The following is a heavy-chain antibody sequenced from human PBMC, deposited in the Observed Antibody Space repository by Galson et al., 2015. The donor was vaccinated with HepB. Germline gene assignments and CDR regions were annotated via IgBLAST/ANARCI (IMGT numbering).Heavy chain of an antibody. J-gene: IGHJ4*02. CDR1: GFTFSSYG. CDR2: IRCDGSKE. CDR3: ATDGDRGEYDY. V-gene: IGHV3-30*02. D-gene: IGHD3-10*01. Sequence: SLRLSCAASGFTFSSYGMHWVRQAPGKGLEWVAFIRCDGSKEYYVDSVKGRFTIPRDNSKNTLYLQMNSLRAEDTAVYYCATDGDRGEYDYWGQGTLVTVSS.